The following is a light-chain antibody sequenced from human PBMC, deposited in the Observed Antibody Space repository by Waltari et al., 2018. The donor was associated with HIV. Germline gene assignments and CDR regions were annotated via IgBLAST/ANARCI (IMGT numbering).Light chain of an antibody. V-gene: IGLV1-44*01. CDR2: SNK. Sequence: QSVLTQPPSASGTPGQRVTISCSGSSPKIGSNTVNWYQQLPGPAPKLLIYSNKQRPSGVPDRFSGSKSGTSASLAISGLQSEDEADYYCAAWHDSLNGSWVFGGGTKLTVL. J-gene: IGLJ3*02. CDR3: AAWHDSLNGSWV. CDR1: SPKIGSNT.